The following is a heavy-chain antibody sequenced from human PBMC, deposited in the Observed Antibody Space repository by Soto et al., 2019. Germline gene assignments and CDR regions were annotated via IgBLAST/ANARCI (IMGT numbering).Heavy chain of an antibody. Sequence: GGSLRLSCAASGFTFSSYGMHWVRQAPGKGLEWVAVIWYDGSNKYYADSVKGRFTISRDNSKNTLYLQMNSLRAEDTAVYYCARDPTIFGVVTIDYWGQGTLVTVSS. D-gene: IGHD3-3*01. J-gene: IGHJ4*02. CDR2: IWYDGSNK. V-gene: IGHV3-33*01. CDR3: ARDPTIFGVVTIDY. CDR1: GFTFSSYG.